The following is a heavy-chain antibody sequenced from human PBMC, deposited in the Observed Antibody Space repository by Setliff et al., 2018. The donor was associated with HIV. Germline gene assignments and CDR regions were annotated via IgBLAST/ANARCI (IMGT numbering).Heavy chain of an antibody. CDR1: DGSVSSSSYY. CDR2: IYAGGST. J-gene: IGHJ5*02. CDR3: ARAGDCTEASCPKARFDP. V-gene: IGHV4-39*07. D-gene: IGHD2-8*02. Sequence: SETLSLTCTVSDGSVSSSSYYWAWIRQSPGKGLEWIGSIYAGGSTYYQPSLKSRVTISLDTSKNQFSLNLNSVTAADTAVYYCARAGDCTEASCPKARFDPWGPGILVTVSS.